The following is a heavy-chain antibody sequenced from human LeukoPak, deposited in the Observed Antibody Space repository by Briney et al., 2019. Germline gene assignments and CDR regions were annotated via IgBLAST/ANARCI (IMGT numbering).Heavy chain of an antibody. CDR3: AAKIKDYYDSSGYYYIEDY. V-gene: IGHV1-69*05. D-gene: IGHD3-22*01. J-gene: IGHJ4*02. Sequence: ASVTVSCTASGGTFSSYAISWVRQAPGQGLEWMGGIIPIFGTANYAQKFQERVTITRDMSTSTAYMELSSLRSEDTAVYYCAAKIKDYYDSSGYYYIEDYWGQGTLVTVSS. CDR1: GGTFSSYA. CDR2: IIPIFGTA.